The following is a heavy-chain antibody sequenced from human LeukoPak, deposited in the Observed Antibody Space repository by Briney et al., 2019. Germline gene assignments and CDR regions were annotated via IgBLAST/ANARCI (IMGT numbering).Heavy chain of an antibody. Sequence: GGSLRLSCAASGFTFSNYAMSWVRQAPGKGLEWVSSLTGSGDGTYYADSVKGRFTISRDNSKNTLYLQMNSLRAEDTAVYYCARALIYDYIWGSYRYYFDYWGQGTLVTVSS. CDR1: GFTFSNYA. CDR2: LTGSGDGT. V-gene: IGHV3-23*01. J-gene: IGHJ4*02. D-gene: IGHD3-16*01. CDR3: ARALIYDYIWGSYRYYFDY.